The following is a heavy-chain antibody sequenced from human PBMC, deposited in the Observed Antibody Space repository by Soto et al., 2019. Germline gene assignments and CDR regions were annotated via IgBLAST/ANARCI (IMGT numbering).Heavy chain of an antibody. J-gene: IGHJ4*02. CDR2: IKSQTDGGRI. CDR1: GLPFAKVW. D-gene: IGHD1-7*01. CDR3: TTSVTGTPRAIDY. Sequence: SGGSLRLSCEVSGLPFAKVWMSWIRQAPGKGLEWVGRIKSQTDGGRIDYAAPVKGRFTISGDDSKNTLHLQMNSLKTEDTAVYYCTTSVTGTPRAIDYWGQGNLVTVSS. V-gene: IGHV3-15*01.